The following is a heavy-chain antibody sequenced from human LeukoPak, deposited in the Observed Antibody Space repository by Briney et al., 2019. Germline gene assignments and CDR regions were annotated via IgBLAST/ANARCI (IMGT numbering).Heavy chain of an antibody. Sequence: PGGSLRLSCAASGFTVSSNYMSWVRQAPGKGLEWVSVIYSDGRTYYADSVKGRFTISRDNSKNTLYLETNSLRAEDTAVYYCAKANGWYGRRHFDLWGRGTLVSVSS. D-gene: IGHD6-19*01. J-gene: IGHJ2*01. V-gene: IGHV3-53*01. CDR3: AKANGWYGRRHFDL. CDR1: GFTVSSNY. CDR2: IYSDGRT.